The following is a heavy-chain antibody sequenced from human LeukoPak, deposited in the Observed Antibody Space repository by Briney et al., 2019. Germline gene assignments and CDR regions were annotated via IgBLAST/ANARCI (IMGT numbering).Heavy chain of an antibody. Sequence: GGSLRLSCAASGFTFSSYDMHWVRQATGKGLEWVSAIGTAGDTYYPGSVKGRFTISRENAKNSLYLQMNSLRAGDTAVYYCARGLRNGPSPENYYYMDVWGKGTTVTVSS. CDR2: IGTAGDT. J-gene: IGHJ6*03. D-gene: IGHD1-14*01. V-gene: IGHV3-13*01. CDR1: GFTFSSYD. CDR3: ARGLRNGPSPENYYYMDV.